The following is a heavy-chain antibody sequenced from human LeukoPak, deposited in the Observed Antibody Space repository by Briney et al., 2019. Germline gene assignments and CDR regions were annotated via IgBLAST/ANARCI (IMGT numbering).Heavy chain of an antibody. CDR3: ARGHTAAIVFCDY. Sequence: GGSLRLSCAASGFTFSSYGIHWVRQAPGKGLEWVAVISYDGSNEFYADSVKGRFTISRDNSKNTLYLQMSSLRAEDTAVYYCARGHTAAIVFCDYWGQGTLVTVSS. CDR2: ISYDGSNE. D-gene: IGHD5-18*01. V-gene: IGHV3-30*04. J-gene: IGHJ4*02. CDR1: GFTFSSYG.